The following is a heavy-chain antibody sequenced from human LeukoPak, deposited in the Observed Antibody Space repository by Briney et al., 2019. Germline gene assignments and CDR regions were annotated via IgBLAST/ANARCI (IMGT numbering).Heavy chain of an antibody. V-gene: IGHV3-23*01. Sequence: PGGSLRLSCAASGFTFSSYAMSWVRQAPGKGLEWVSAISGSGGSTYYADSVKGRFTISRDNSKNTLYLQMNSLRAEDTAVYYCAKAVWGFGVSTPFDYRGQGTLVTVSS. CDR1: GFTFSSYA. D-gene: IGHD3-10*01. CDR3: AKAVWGFGVSTPFDY. J-gene: IGHJ4*02. CDR2: ISGSGGST.